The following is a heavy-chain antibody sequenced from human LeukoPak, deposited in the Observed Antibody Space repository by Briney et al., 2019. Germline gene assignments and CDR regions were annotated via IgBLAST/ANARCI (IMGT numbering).Heavy chain of an antibody. V-gene: IGHV3-11*06. CDR1: GFILSDYY. CDR2: ISSSSGYK. D-gene: IGHD3/OR15-3a*01. CDR3: ARQGLYDSSDFWTFQH. J-gene: IGHJ1*01. Sequence: PGGSLRLSCAASGFILSDYYMSWIRQTPEKGLEWLSYISSSSGYKNYADSLKGRFTTSRDNAKNSVYLQMNSLSAEDTAVYYCARQGLYDSSDFWTFQHWGQGTLVTVSS.